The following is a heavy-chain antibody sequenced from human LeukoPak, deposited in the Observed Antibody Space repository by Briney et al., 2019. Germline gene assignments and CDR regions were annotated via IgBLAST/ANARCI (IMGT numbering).Heavy chain of an antibody. V-gene: IGHV3-73*01. Sequence: PGGSLRLSCAASGFTFSGSAMHWVRQASGKELEWVGRIRSKANSYATAYTASVKGRFTISRDDSKNTAYLQMNSLKTEDTAVYYCTRHGGDYGGNSDYWGQGTLVTVSS. CDR2: IRSKANSYAT. J-gene: IGHJ4*02. CDR3: TRHGGDYGGNSDY. D-gene: IGHD4-23*01. CDR1: GFTFSGSA.